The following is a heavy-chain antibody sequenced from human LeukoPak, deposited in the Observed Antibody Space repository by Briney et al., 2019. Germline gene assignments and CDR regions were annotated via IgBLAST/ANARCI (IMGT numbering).Heavy chain of an antibody. CDR3: ARVRGTAAAGTAFDI. J-gene: IGHJ3*02. D-gene: IGHD6-13*01. Sequence: PSETLSLTCTVSGGSISSYYWSWIRQPAGKGLEWIGRIYTSGSTNYNPSLKSRVTMSVDTSKNQFSLKLSSVTAADTAVYYCARVRGTAAAGTAFDIWGQGTMVTVSS. CDR2: IYTSGST. V-gene: IGHV4-4*07. CDR1: GGSISSYY.